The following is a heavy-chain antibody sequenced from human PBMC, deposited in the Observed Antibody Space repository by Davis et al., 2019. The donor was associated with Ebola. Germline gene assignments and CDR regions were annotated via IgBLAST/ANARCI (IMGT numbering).Heavy chain of an antibody. D-gene: IGHD3-3*01. J-gene: IGHJ6*04. V-gene: IGHV3-15*01. CDR3: TAVRFWSGYSYYYYYGMDV. Sequence: GGSLRLSCAASGFTFSNAWMSWVRQAPGKGLEWVGRIKSKTDGGTTDYAAPVKGRFTISRDDSKNTLYLQMNSLKTEDTAVYYCTAVRFWSGYSYYYYYGMDVWGKGTTVTVSS. CDR1: GFTFSNAW. CDR2: IKSKTDGGTT.